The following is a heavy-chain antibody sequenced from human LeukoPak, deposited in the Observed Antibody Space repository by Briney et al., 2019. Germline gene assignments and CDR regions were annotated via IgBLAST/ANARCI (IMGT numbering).Heavy chain of an antibody. CDR2: ISGGGGTT. J-gene: IGHJ4*02. V-gene: IGHV3-23*01. CDR1: GFTFSFYA. CDR3: AKFYDTLTGYFVY. D-gene: IGHD3-9*01. Sequence: PGGSLRLSCAASGFTFSFYAMTWVRRSPGKGLELVSAISGGGGTTYYAELVKGRFTISRDNSKNTLFLQMNSLRAEDTAVYYCAKFYDTLTGYFVYWGQGTLVTVSS.